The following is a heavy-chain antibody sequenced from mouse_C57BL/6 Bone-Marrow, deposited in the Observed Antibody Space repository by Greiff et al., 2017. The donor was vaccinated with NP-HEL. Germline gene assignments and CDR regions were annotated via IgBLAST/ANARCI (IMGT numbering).Heavy chain of an antibody. V-gene: IGHV5-9-1*02. CDR3: RRDERLRRWNFDV. D-gene: IGHD2-4*01. Sequence: EVKLVESGEGLVKPGGSLKLSCAASGFTFSSYAMSWVRQTPEKRLEWVAYISSGGDYIYYADTVKGRFIISRDNARNTLYLQMSSLKSEDTAMYYCRRDERLRRWNFDVWGTGTTVTVSS. CDR2: ISSGGDYI. J-gene: IGHJ1*03. CDR1: GFTFSSYA.